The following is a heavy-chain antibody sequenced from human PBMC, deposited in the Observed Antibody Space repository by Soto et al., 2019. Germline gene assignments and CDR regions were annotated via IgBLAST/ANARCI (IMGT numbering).Heavy chain of an antibody. CDR2: INAGNGNT. CDR1: GYTFTRYD. J-gene: IGHJ2*01. Sequence: QVELVQSGAEVKKPGASVKVSCKASGYTFTRYDMHWLRQAPGQRLEWMGWINAGNGNTKYSQKFQGRVTITRDTSASTSYMELSSLRSEGTAVYYCARVPGYSIRDLWGRGTLVTVS. V-gene: IGHV1-3*01. CDR3: ARVPGYSIRDL. D-gene: IGHD2-21*01.